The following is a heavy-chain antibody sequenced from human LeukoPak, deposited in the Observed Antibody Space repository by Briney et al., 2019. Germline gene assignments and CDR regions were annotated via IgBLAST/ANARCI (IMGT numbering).Heavy chain of an antibody. CDR2: IYYSGST. Sequence: AETLSLTCTVSGGSISSSSYYWRWIRQPPGKGLEWIGSIYYSGSTYYNPSLKSRVTISVDTSKNQFSLKLSSVTAADTAVSYCARRDGYFDYWGQGTLVTVSS. CDR1: GGSISSSSYY. D-gene: IGHD5-24*01. V-gene: IGHV4-39*07. J-gene: IGHJ4*02. CDR3: ARRDGYFDY.